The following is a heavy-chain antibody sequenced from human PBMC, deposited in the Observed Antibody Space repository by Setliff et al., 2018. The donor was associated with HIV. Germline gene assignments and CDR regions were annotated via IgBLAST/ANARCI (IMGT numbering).Heavy chain of an antibody. V-gene: IGHV4-39*01. CDR1: GGSASNSRYY. Sequence: PSETLSLTCTASGGSASNSRYYWAWIRQPPGKGLEYIGSIYYNEKTYYSPSLKGRATISVDTSKNQFSLNLTSVTAADTAVYFCASRVYYYDSNKVLREEGFDPWGQGTLVTVSS. CDR2: IYYNEKT. J-gene: IGHJ5*02. CDR3: ASRVYYYDSNKVLREEGFDP. D-gene: IGHD3-22*01.